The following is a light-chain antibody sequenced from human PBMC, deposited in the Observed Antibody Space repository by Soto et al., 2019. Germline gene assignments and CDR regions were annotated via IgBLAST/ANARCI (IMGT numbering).Light chain of an antibody. J-gene: IGLJ1*01. CDR2: DVS. CDR3: SSYTISSTDRV. V-gene: IGLV2-14*01. Sequence: QSALTQPASVSGSPGQSITISCTGTSSDVGGYNYVSWYQQHPGKAPKLMIYDVSNRPSGVSNRFSGSKSGNTASLTISGLQAEDEADYYCSSYTISSTDRVFGTGTKVTVL. CDR1: SSDVGGYNY.